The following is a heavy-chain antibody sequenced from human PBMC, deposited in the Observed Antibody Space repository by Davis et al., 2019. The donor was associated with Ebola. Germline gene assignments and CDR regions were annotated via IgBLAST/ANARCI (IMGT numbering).Heavy chain of an antibody. CDR2: IYSGGSA. CDR3: ARDRQCADNRCSGVEWFDS. J-gene: IGHJ5*01. Sequence: GESLKISCAASGFIVSNSYINWVRQVPGKGMEWVAAIYSGGSAHYRDSVKGRFIISRDNSKNTVDLQMNSLRAEDTALYYCARDRQCADNRCSGVEWFDSWGQGTLVTVSS. V-gene: IGHV3-66*01. D-gene: IGHD3-10*02. CDR1: GFIVSNSY.